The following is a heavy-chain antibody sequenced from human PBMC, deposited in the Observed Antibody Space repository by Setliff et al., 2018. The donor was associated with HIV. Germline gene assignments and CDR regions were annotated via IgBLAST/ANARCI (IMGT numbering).Heavy chain of an antibody. D-gene: IGHD2-21*01. J-gene: IGHJ4*02. CDR1: GFTFSSYW. CDR3: AKGAGWCVDY. V-gene: IGHV3-74*01. CDR2: ISADGSDT. Sequence: PGGSLRLSCTASGFTFSSYWIHWVRQAPGKGLVWVSRISADGSDTSYADSVKGRFTISRDNAKNTLYLQMNSLRAEDTALYYCAKGAGWCVDYWGQGTLVTVSS.